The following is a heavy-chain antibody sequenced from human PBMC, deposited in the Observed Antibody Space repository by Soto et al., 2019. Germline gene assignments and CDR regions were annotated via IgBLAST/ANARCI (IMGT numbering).Heavy chain of an antibody. V-gene: IGHV3-21*01. CDR2: VSSGGSYI. D-gene: IGHD1-26*01. Sequence: EVQVVESGGGLVQPGGSLRLSCNFTFSMYSMNWVRQAPGKGLEWVASVSSGGSYIKYAGSVKGRFTISRDNAKNSVSLQMNSVRVDDTAVDVCTRDQGGSYDSWFDPWGQGTLVTVSS. CDR3: TRDQGGSYDSWFDP. CDR1: TFSMYS. J-gene: IGHJ5*02.